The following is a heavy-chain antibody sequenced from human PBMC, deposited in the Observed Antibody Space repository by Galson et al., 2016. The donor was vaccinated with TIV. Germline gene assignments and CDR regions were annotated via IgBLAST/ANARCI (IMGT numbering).Heavy chain of an antibody. CDR2: INYNGST. Sequence: TLSLTCAVYGVSPRAYYWSWVRQPPGKGLEWIGEINYNGSTNYNPSLKSRVTISFDTSRSQFSLKLSSVTAADTALYYCAGTYCSTDCPGHYYYGMDIWGPGATVTVSS. D-gene: IGHD2-2*01. J-gene: IGHJ6*02. V-gene: IGHV4-34*01. CDR1: GVSPRAYY. CDR3: AGTYCSTDCPGHYYYGMDI.